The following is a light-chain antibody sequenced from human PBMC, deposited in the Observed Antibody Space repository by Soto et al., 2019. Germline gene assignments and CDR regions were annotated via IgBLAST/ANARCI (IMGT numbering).Light chain of an antibody. Sequence: QSVLTQPPSVSGAPGQRVTISCTGSSSNIGAGYDVHWYQQLPGTAPKLLIYGNGNRPSGVPDRFSGSKSGTSASLSITGLQAEDEDDDYCQSYDSSLSGYVVFGGGTQLTVL. V-gene: IGLV1-40*01. CDR1: SSNIGAGYD. CDR2: GNG. J-gene: IGLJ2*01. CDR3: QSYDSSLSGYVV.